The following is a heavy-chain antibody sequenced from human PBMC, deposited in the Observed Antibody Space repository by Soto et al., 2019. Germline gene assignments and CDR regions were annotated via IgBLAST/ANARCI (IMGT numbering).Heavy chain of an antibody. V-gene: IGHV1-69*01. D-gene: IGHD3-22*01. J-gene: IGHJ4*02. CDR2: IIPIFGTA. Sequence: QVQLVQSGAEVKKPGSAVKVSCKASGGTFSSYAISWVRQAPGQGLECMGGIIPIFGTANYAQKFQGRVTITADEATSTAYMELSSLRSEDTAVDYCARDRHYYDSSGYYFDYWGQGTLVTVSS. CDR1: GGTFSSYA. CDR3: ARDRHYYDSSGYYFDY.